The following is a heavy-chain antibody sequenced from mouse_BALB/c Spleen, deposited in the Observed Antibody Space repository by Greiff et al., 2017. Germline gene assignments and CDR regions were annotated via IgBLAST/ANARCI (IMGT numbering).Heavy chain of an antibody. CDR1: GYSFTSYW. D-gene: IGHD1-2*01. Sequence: VQLQQSGTVLARPGASVKMSCKASGYSFTSYWMHWVKQRPGQGLEWIGAIYPGNSDTSYNQKFKGKAKLTAVTSASTAYMELSSLTNEDSAVYYCTRPITTDYYAMDYWGQGTSVTVSS. V-gene: IGHV1-5*01. CDR2: IYPGNSDT. J-gene: IGHJ4*01. CDR3: TRPITTDYYAMDY.